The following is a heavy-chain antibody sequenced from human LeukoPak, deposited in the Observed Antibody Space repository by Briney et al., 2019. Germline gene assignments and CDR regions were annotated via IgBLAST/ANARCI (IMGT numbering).Heavy chain of an antibody. D-gene: IGHD3-22*01. J-gene: IGHJ4*02. V-gene: IGHV6-1*01. Sequence: SQTLSLTCAVSGDSVSSNTAVWNWIRQSPSRGLEWLGRTYYRSKWYDDYAVSVKSRITINADTSKNQFSLQLNSVTPEDTAVYYCARTAEYDNTWYYFDYWGQGTLVTVSS. CDR2: TYYRSKWYD. CDR3: ARTAEYDNTWYYFDY. CDR1: GDSVSSNTAV.